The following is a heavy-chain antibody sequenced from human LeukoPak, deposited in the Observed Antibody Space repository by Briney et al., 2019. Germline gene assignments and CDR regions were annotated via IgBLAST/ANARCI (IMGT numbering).Heavy chain of an antibody. CDR2: ISSSSSYI. Sequence: GGSLRLSCAASGFTFSSYSMNWVRQAPGKGLEWVSSISSSSSYIYYADSVKGRFTISRDNAKNSLYLQMSSLRAEETAVYYCARVGQSYYGMDVWGQGTTVTVSS. J-gene: IGHJ6*02. V-gene: IGHV3-21*01. D-gene: IGHD3/OR15-3a*01. CDR1: GFTFSSYS. CDR3: ARVGQSYYGMDV.